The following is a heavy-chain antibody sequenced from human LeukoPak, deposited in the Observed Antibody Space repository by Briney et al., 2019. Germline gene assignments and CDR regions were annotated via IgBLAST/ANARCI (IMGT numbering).Heavy chain of an antibody. J-gene: IGHJ5*02. CDR1: GDSISTSNSY. Sequence: KPSETLSLTCTVSGDSISTSNSYWGWIRRPPGKGLEWIGSIYYSGNTNYNPSLKSRVTISVDTSKNQFSLKLSSVTAADTAVYYCARDRLQLQSWGQGTLVTVSS. CDR3: ARDRLQLQS. V-gene: IGHV4-39*07. D-gene: IGHD1-1*01. CDR2: IYYSGNT.